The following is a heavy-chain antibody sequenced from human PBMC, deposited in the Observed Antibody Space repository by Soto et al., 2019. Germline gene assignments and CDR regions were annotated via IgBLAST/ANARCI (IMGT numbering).Heavy chain of an antibody. CDR2: ISCDGTSS. Sequence: EVQLVESGGVVVQPGGSLRLSCAASGFTFYDYAMHWVRQAPGKGLEWVSVISCDGTSSYYADSVKGRFIISRDNSKESLSLLMTSLGTDGSGFYYSAKAECSGATTACWTRLDSWGQGTKVSVSS. CDR1: GFTFYDYA. J-gene: IGHJ4*02. CDR3: AKAECSGATTACWTRLDS. V-gene: IGHV3-43D*04. D-gene: IGHD1-26*01.